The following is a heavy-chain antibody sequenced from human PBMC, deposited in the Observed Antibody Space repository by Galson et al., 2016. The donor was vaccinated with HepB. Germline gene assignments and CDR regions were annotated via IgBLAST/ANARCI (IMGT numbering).Heavy chain of an antibody. CDR2: IRGSGTGT. CDR3: AKISPVGYNSGWGGSFDI. V-gene: IGHV3-23*01. D-gene: IGHD6-19*01. J-gene: IGHJ3*02. CDR1: GFSISIYS. Sequence: SLRLSCAASGFSISIYSMNWVRQAPGKGLEWVSAIRGSGTGTSYTDSVKGRFTISRDISKNTLYLQMNSLRAEDAAVYYCAKISPVGYNSGWGGSFDIWGRGTMVTVSS.